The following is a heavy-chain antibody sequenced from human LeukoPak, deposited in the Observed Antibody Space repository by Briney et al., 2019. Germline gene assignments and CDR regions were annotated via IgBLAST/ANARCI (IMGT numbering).Heavy chain of an antibody. CDR2: IWYDGSNR. J-gene: IGHJ4*02. Sequence: GRSLTLSCAASGFTFSSYGMQWVRQAPAEGREGVAVIWYDGSNRYYADSVKGRFTISRDNSKNTLYLQMNSLRAEDTAVYYCARDPRRRYCSGGSCNHFDYWGQGTLVTVSS. V-gene: IGHV3-33*01. D-gene: IGHD2-15*01. CDR1: GFTFSSYG. CDR3: ARDPRRRYCSGGSCNHFDY.